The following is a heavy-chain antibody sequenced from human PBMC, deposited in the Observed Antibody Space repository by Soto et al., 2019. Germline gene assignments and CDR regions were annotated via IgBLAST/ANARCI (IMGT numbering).Heavy chain of an antibody. V-gene: IGHV3-7*01. D-gene: IGHD1-1*01. CDR2: IKQDGSEK. J-gene: IGHJ2*01. Sequence: GGSLRLSCGVSGFTFSSYGMSWVRQAPGKGLEWVANIKQDGSEKYYVGSVKGRFTISKDNAKNSLYLQMNSLRAEDTAVYYCARGETAHWYLDLWGRGTLVTVSS. CDR1: GFTFSSYG. CDR3: ARGETAHWYLDL.